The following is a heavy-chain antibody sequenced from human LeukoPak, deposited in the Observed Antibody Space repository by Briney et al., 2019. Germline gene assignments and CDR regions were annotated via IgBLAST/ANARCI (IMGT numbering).Heavy chain of an antibody. Sequence: SETMSLTCTVSGGSISSGRYYWGWIRQPPGKGLEWIGTIYYSGSTYYNPSLKSRVTISVDTSKNQFSLSLSSVTAADTAVYYCARLYGYSYGSVDYWGQGTLVTVSS. CDR1: GGSISSGRYY. V-gene: IGHV4-39*01. CDR2: IYYSGST. CDR3: ARLYGYSYGSVDY. J-gene: IGHJ4*02. D-gene: IGHD5-18*01.